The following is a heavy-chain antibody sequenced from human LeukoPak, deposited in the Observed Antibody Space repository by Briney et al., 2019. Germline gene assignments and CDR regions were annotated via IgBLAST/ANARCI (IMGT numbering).Heavy chain of an antibody. V-gene: IGHV1-8*01. J-gene: IGHJ6*02. Sequence: ASVKVSCKASGYTFTRYDINWVRQATGQGLEWMGWMNPNSGNTGYAQKFQGRVTMTRNTSISTAYMELSSLRSEDTAVYYCARWRYCSGGSCHTGHYYYYGMDVWGQGTTVTVSS. CDR3: ARWRYCSGGSCHTGHYYYYGMDV. D-gene: IGHD2-15*01. CDR2: MNPNSGNT. CDR1: GYTFTRYD.